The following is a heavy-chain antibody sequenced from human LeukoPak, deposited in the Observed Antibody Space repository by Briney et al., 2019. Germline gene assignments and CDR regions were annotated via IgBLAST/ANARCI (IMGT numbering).Heavy chain of an antibody. Sequence: NPSETLSLTCAVSGGFISSSHWWSWVRQPPGKGLEWIGEIYHSGTTNYNPSLENRVTMSVDKSKNHFSLKLTSVTAADTAVYYCARFDYGDFLFDYWGQGALVTVSS. CDR2: IYHSGTT. D-gene: IGHD4-17*01. CDR1: GGFISSSHW. CDR3: ARFDYGDFLFDY. V-gene: IGHV4-4*02. J-gene: IGHJ4*02.